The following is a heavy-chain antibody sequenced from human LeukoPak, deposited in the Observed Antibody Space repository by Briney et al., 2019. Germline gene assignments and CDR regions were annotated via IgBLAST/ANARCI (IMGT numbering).Heavy chain of an antibody. Sequence: PSETLSLTCDVSRYSISSGSYWGGIRQPPGKGLEWIATLYHSGTTYYNPSLKSRVTISVDTSKNQFSLKLSSVTAADTAVYYCARGWNGFDPWGQGTLVTVSS. J-gene: IGHJ5*02. V-gene: IGHV4-38-2*01. D-gene: IGHD6-19*01. CDR1: RYSISSGSY. CDR2: LYHSGTT. CDR3: ARGWNGFDP.